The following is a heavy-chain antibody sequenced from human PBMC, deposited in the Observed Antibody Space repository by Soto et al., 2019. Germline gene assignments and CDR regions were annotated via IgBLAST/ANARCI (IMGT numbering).Heavy chain of an antibody. D-gene: IGHD6-13*01. Sequence: GGSLRLSCAASGFTFDDYAMHWVRQAPGKGLEWVSGISWNSGSIGYADSVKGRFTISRDNAKNSLYLQMNSLRAEDTALYYCAKDISSSVFNYYFDYRGQGTLVTVSS. V-gene: IGHV3-9*01. CDR1: GFTFDDYA. CDR2: ISWNSGSI. J-gene: IGHJ4*02. CDR3: AKDISSSVFNYYFDY.